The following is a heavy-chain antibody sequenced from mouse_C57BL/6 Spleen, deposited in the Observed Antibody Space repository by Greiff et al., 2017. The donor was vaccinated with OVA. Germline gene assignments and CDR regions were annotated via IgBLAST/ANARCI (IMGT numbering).Heavy chain of an antibody. V-gene: IGHV3-6*01. CDR3: ARVSNWDDWYFDV. D-gene: IGHD4-1*01. J-gene: IGHJ1*03. Sequence: EVKLQESGPGLVKPSQSLSLTCSVTGYSITSGYYWNWIRQFPGNKLEWMGYISYDGSNNYNPSLKNRISITRDTSKNQFFLKLNSVTTEDTATYYCARVSNWDDWYFDVWGTGTTVTVSS. CDR1: GYSITSGYY. CDR2: ISYDGSN.